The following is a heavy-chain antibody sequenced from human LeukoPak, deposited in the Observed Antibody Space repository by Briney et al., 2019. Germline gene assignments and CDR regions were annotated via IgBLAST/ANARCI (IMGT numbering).Heavy chain of an antibody. J-gene: IGHJ3*02. Sequence: GRSLRLSCAASGFTFISYGMHWVRQAPGTGLEWVALISYDGSNKYYADSVKGRFTISRDNSKNTLYLQMNSLRAEDTAVYYCAKDSGFSSSWYAFDIWGQGTMVTVSS. CDR2: ISYDGSNK. CDR3: AKDSGFSSSWYAFDI. CDR1: GFTFISYG. V-gene: IGHV3-30*18. D-gene: IGHD6-13*01.